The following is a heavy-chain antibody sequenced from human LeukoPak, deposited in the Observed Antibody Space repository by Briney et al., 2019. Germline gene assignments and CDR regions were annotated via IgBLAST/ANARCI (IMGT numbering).Heavy chain of an antibody. Sequence: GGSLRLSCTASGLTFADYAMGWVRQAPGKGLEWVGFIRSKSYGGTSEYAASVKGRFTFSRDDSKSIAHLQMSSLTIEDTAVYYCTGGGRFSDHWGQGTLVTVSS. CDR2: IRSKSYGGTS. J-gene: IGHJ4*02. D-gene: IGHD3-3*01. V-gene: IGHV3-49*04. CDR1: GLTFADYA. CDR3: TGGGRFSDH.